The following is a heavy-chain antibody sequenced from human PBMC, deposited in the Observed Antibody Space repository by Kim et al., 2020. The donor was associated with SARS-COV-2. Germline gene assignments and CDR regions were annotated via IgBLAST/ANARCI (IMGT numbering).Heavy chain of an antibody. Sequence: GGSLRLSCAASGFTFSSYAMSWVRQAPGKGLEWVSAISGSGGSTYYADSVKGRFTISRDNSKNTLYLQMNSLRAEDTAVYYCAKDHKSILWFGDGILGVWGQGTTVTVSS. J-gene: IGHJ6*02. V-gene: IGHV3-23*01. D-gene: IGHD3-10*01. CDR3: AKDHKSILWFGDGILGV. CDR2: ISGSGGST. CDR1: GFTFSSYA.